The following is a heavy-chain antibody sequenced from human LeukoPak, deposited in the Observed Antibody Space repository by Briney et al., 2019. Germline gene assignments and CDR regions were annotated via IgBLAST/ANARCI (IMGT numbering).Heavy chain of an antibody. V-gene: IGHV3-21*01. CDR2: ISSSSSYI. D-gene: IGHD5-12*01. Sequence: GGSLRLPCAASGFTFSSYSMNWVLQAPGTRLEWVSSISSSSSYIYYADSVKGRFTISRDNAKNALYLQMNRLRAEDTAVYYCARGGGYSGYDLDAFDIWGQGTMVTVSS. CDR3: ARGGGYSGYDLDAFDI. CDR1: GFTFSSYS. J-gene: IGHJ3*02.